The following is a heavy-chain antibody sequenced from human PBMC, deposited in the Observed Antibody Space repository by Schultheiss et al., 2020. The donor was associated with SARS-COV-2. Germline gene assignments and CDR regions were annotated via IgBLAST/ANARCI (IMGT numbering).Heavy chain of an antibody. CDR2: IYYSGST. J-gene: IGHJ2*01. CDR1: GGSISSYY. Sequence: SQTLSLTCTVSGGSISSYYWSWIRQPPGKGLEWIGSIYYSGSTYYNPSLKSRVTISVDTSKNQFSLKLSPVTAADTAVYYCARNPQWPYWYFDLWGRGTLVTVSS. CDR3: ARNPQWPYWYFDL. V-gene: IGHV4-59*05. D-gene: IGHD2-8*01.